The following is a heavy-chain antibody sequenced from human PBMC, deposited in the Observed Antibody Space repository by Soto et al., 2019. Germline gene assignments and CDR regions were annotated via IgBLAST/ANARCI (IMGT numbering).Heavy chain of an antibody. CDR2: INDSGST. D-gene: IGHD3-10*01. Sequence: SETLSLTCAFYCASFSGYYWSWIRQPPGKVLEWIGEINDSGSTNYNPSLKSRVTISVDKSTNKSSLKLSCVRAADTAVYYCASSTTRGLLDYWGQGTLVTVSS. CDR1: CASFSGYY. CDR3: ASSTTRGLLDY. J-gene: IGHJ4*02. V-gene: IGHV4-34*01.